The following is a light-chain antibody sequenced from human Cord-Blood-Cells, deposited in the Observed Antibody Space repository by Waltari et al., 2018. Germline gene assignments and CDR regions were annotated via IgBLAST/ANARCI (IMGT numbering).Light chain of an antibody. CDR1: QEISNY. J-gene: IGKJ5*01. Sequence: IPMTPSPSSLSASVGDRVTITCQASQEISNYLNWYQQKPGKAPKLLIYDASNLETGVPSRFSGSGSVTDFTFTISNLQPEDIATYYCQQYDNLPTFGQGTRLEIK. CDR2: DAS. CDR3: QQYDNLPT. V-gene: IGKV1-33*01.